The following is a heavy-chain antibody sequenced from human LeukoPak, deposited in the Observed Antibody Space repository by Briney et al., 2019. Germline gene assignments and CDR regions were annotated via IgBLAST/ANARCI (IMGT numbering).Heavy chain of an antibody. V-gene: IGHV3-23*01. CDR2: MRDSGRST. CDR1: GFPFRSYA. D-gene: IGHD6-13*01. CDR3: AFGQQLVH. J-gene: IGHJ4*02. Sequence: GGSLRLSCAASGFPFRSYAMSGVRQAPGKGREWVSDMRDSGRSTYYAASVKARFTISRDNSKNTLFLQMHRLRADDTAVCSCAFGQQLVHWGQGTLVTVSS.